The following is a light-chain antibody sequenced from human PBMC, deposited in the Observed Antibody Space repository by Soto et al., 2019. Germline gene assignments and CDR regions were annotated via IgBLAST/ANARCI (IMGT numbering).Light chain of an antibody. CDR1: QDITRW. CDR2: AAS. V-gene: IGKV1D-12*01. CDR3: QQAISFPRT. Sequence: DIQMTQSPSSVSASVGDRVTITCRASQDITRWLAWYQQKPGEAPKLLIYAASSLQSGVPSRFSGSGSVTDFTLTISSLQPEDFATYYCQQAISFPRTFGQGTKVEIK. J-gene: IGKJ1*01.